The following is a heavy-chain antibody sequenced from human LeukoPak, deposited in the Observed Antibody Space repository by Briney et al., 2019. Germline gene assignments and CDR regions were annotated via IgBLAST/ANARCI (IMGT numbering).Heavy chain of an antibody. CDR2: MNPNSGNT. D-gene: IGHD3-10*01. J-gene: IGHJ4*02. CDR3: ASQYGSGSYDFDY. Sequence: ASVKVSCKASEYTFTSYDINWVRQATGQGLEWMGWMNPNSGNTGYAQKFQGRVTMTRNTSISTAYMELSSLRAEDTAVYYCASQYGSGSYDFDYWGQGTLVTVSS. V-gene: IGHV1-8*01. CDR1: EYTFTSYD.